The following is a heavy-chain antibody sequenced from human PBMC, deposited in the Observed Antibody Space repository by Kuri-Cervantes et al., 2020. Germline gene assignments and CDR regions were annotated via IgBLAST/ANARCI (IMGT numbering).Heavy chain of an antibody. V-gene: IGHV3-7*01. D-gene: IGHD6-25*01. CDR2: IKQDGSEK. Sequence: GESLKISCAASGFTFSSYWMSWVRQAPGKGLEWVANIKQDGSEKYYLDSVKGRFTISRDNAKSSLFLQMNSLRAEDTAVYYCGRGLAAPDSWGQGTLVTVSS. CDR1: GFTFSSYW. CDR3: GRGLAAPDS. J-gene: IGHJ4*02.